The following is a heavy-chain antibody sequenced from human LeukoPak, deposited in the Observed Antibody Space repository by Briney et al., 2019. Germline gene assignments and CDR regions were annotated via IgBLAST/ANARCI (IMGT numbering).Heavy chain of an antibody. V-gene: IGHV3-7*01. D-gene: IGHD2-21*01. J-gene: IGHJ4*02. Sequence: GGSLRLSCAASGFTFSAHWMSWVRQAPGKGLEWVANIKEDGSEKYYVDSVKGRFAISRDIAKNSLYLQMNSLRAEDTAVYYCARDLYSQYWGQGTLVTVSS. CDR3: ARDLYSQY. CDR1: GFTFSAHW. CDR2: IKEDGSEK.